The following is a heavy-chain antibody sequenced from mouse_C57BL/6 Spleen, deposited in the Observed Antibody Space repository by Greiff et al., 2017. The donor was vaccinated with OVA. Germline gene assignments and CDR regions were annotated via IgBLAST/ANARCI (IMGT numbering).Heavy chain of an antibody. CDR2: ISSGGSYT. Sequence: EVQLVESGGDLVKPGGSLKLSCAASGFTFSSYGMSWVRQTPDKRLEWVATISSGGSYTYYPDSVKGRFTISRDNAKNTLYLQMSSLKSEDTAMYYCARHGVITTVVAPYAMDYWGQGTSVTVSS. CDR1: GFTFSSYG. CDR3: ARHGVITTVVAPYAMDY. V-gene: IGHV5-6*01. J-gene: IGHJ4*01. D-gene: IGHD1-1*01.